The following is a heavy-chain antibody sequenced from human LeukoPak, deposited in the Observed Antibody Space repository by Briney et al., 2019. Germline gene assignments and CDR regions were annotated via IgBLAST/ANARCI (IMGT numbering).Heavy chain of an antibody. CDR2: VDPGGNTQ. Sequence: GGSLRLSCAASGFSFSVSWMTWVRQAPGRGLERVGNVDPGGNTQNYVDSVKGRFTFSRDNARNSLYLQMNGLRAEDTAVYYCARDPAYGALDYWGQGTLVTVSS. CDR1: GFSFSVSW. V-gene: IGHV3-7*01. D-gene: IGHD4-17*01. J-gene: IGHJ4*02. CDR3: ARDPAYGALDY.